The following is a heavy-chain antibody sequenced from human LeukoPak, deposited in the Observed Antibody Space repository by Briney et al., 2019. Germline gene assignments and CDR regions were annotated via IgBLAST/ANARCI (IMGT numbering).Heavy chain of an antibody. J-gene: IGHJ4*02. D-gene: IGHD2-15*01. CDR3: AARPGEVAVPYDY. CDR2: ISRGGDVT. Sequence: GGSLRLSCAASGFTFSTYAITWVRQAPGKGLEWVSLISRGGDVTYYADSVKGRFTISRDSPKNTLYLQMHSLRAEDTAVYYCAARPGEVAVPYDYWGQGTLVTVSS. V-gene: IGHV3-23*01. CDR1: GFTFSTYA.